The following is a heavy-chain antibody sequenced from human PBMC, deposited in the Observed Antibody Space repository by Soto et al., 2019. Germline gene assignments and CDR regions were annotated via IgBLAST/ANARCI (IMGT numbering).Heavy chain of an antibody. Sequence: QVQLVESGGGVVQPGRSLRLSCAASGFTFSSYAMHWVRQAPGTGLEGVAVISYDGSNKYYADSVTGRFTISRENSKNTFYLQMNSLRDWDTAVSYCARGAYILAGEDWFDPWGQGTLVTVSS. CDR3: ARGAYILAGEDWFDP. D-gene: IGHD3-9*01. J-gene: IGHJ5*02. CDR2: ISYDGSNK. CDR1: GFTFSSYA. V-gene: IGHV3-30-3*01.